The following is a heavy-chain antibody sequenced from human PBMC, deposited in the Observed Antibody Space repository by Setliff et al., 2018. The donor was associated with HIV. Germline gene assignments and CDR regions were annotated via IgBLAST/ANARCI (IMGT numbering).Heavy chain of an antibody. Sequence: PSETLSLTCTISGDSITRYYWSWIRQSPGKGLEWLGYISYSGGSNYDPSLKSRVTISVDTSKNQFSLKLSSVTAADTAVYYCARIFGDQGYYYGMDVWGQGTTVTVSS. CDR2: ISYSGGS. CDR1: GDSITRYY. CDR3: ARIFGDQGYYYGMDV. D-gene: IGHD3-3*01. V-gene: IGHV4-59*08. J-gene: IGHJ6*02.